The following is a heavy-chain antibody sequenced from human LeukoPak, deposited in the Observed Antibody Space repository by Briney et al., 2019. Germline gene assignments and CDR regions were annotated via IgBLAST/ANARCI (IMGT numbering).Heavy chain of an antibody. V-gene: IGHV1-8*03. Sequence: GASVKVSCKASGYTFTSYDINWVRQATGQGLEWMGWMNPNSGNTKYSQKFQGRVTITRDTSASTAYMELSSLRSEDTAGYYCARAGYYGSGIGYWGQGTLVTVSS. D-gene: IGHD3-10*01. J-gene: IGHJ4*02. CDR2: MNPNSGNT. CDR1: GYTFTSYD. CDR3: ARAGYYGSGIGY.